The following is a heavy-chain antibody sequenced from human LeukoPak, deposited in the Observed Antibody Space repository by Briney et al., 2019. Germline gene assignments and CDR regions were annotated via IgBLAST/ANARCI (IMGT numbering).Heavy chain of an antibody. D-gene: IGHD2-8*01. CDR3: ALISYCTSVTCFFLDY. Sequence: GGSLRLSCAASGFTFSSYGMHWVRRAPGKGLEWVAFIRYDGDNKYYADSVKGRFTISRDNSRNTLYLQMNSLRAEDTAVYYCALISYCTSVTCFFLDYWGQGTLVSVSS. CDR1: GFTFSSYG. CDR2: IRYDGDNK. V-gene: IGHV3-30*02. J-gene: IGHJ4*02.